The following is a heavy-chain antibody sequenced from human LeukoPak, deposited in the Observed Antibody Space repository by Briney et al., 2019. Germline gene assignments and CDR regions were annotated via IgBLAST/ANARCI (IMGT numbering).Heavy chain of an antibody. CDR2: IYYSGST. CDR1: GGSISSYY. Sequence: SETLSLTCTVSGGSISSYYWSWIRQPPGKGLEWIGYIYYSGSTNYNPSLKSRVTISVDTSKNQFSLKLSSVTAADTAVYYCASNSGWGDYFDYWGQGTLVTFSS. J-gene: IGHJ4*02. D-gene: IGHD6-19*01. V-gene: IGHV4-59*08. CDR3: ASNSGWGDYFDY.